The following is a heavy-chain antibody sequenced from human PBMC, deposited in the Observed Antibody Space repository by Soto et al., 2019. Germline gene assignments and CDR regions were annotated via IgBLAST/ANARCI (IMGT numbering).Heavy chain of an antibody. Sequence: QVQLVQSGAEVKKPGSSVRVSCKASGDTFAGHSINWVRQAPAQGLEWLGVITPILGRTDYAPKFQGRVTITADDSATTAFLDLRILKSDDTAVYYCARPRLEPEGANLALMFGLDVWGQGTTVSVSS. D-gene: IGHD1-26*01. CDR1: GDTFAGHS. V-gene: IGHV1-69*01. CDR3: ARPRLEPEGANLALMFGLDV. CDR2: ITPILGRT. J-gene: IGHJ6*02.